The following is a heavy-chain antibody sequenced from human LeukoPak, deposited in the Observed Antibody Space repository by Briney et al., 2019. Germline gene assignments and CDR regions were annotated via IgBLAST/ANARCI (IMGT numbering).Heavy chain of an antibody. D-gene: IGHD3-10*01. CDR3: ARSSGSHDAFDV. J-gene: IGHJ3*01. V-gene: IGHV1-18*01. Sequence: ASVKVSCKASGYTFTSYDINWVRQAPGQGLEWMGRITAYNGNTNYAQKLQGRVTVTTDTSTSTVYMELRSLRSDDTAVYYCARSSGSHDAFDVWGQGTMVTVSS. CDR2: ITAYNGNT. CDR1: GYTFTSYD.